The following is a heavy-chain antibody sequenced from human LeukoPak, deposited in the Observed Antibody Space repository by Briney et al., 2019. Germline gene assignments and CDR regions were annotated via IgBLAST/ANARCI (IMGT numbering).Heavy chain of an antibody. CDR2: IYYSGAT. CDR3: ASRRLKGAFDI. D-gene: IGHD3-16*01. Sequence: SETLSLTCTVSGGSVSSDSDYWSVIRQPPGKGLEWIAYIYYSGATNYNPSLKSRVTILIDTSKNQFSLKLSSVTAADTAVYYCASRRLKGAFDIWGQGTMATVSS. V-gene: IGHV4-61*01. J-gene: IGHJ3*02. CDR1: GGSVSSDSDY.